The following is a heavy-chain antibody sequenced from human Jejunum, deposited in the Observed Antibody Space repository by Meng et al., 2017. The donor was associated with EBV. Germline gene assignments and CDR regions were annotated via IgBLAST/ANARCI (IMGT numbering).Heavy chain of an antibody. D-gene: IGHD1/OR15-1a*01. CDR2: INAGSGYP. J-gene: IGHJ5*02. CDR3: ARESGSELEQPNYNWFGP. Sequence: DRLLSSGAAVKTPGASVKVSCKASGFTLTSYALHWVRQAPGQRLEWMGWINAGSGYPRYSQKFQGRVTITRDTSASIVYMELSSLRSEDTAVYFCARESGSELEQPNYNWFGPWGQGTLVTVSS. V-gene: IGHV1-3*01. CDR1: GFTLTSYA.